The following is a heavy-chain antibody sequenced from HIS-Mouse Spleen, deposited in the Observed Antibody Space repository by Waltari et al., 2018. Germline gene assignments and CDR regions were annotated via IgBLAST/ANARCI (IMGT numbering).Heavy chain of an antibody. CDR3: ARDRIAVAATGWFDP. CDR1: GFTFSSYG. V-gene: IGHV3-33*01. D-gene: IGHD6-19*01. J-gene: IGHJ5*02. CDR2: KWYDGSNK. Sequence: QVQLVESGGGVVQPGRSLRLSCAASGFTFSSYGMHWVRQARGKGVEWVSGKWYDGSNKYYADSVNGRLTISRDNSKNTLYLQMNSLRAEDTAVYYCARDRIAVAATGWFDPWGQGTLVTVSS.